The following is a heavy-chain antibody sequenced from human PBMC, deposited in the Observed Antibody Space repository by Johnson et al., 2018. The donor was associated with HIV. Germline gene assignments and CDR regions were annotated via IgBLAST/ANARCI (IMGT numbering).Heavy chain of an antibody. D-gene: IGHD2-15*01. V-gene: IGHV3-66*01. CDR3: SKDVLSLGYCSGGGCWEDAFDI. CDR2: IYSGGST. Sequence: VQLVESGGGLVKPGGSLRLSCAASGFTFSDYYMSWIRQAPGKGLEWVSVIYSGGSTYYADSVKGRFTISRDNSNNTLYLQMNSLRAEDTAVYYCSKDVLSLGYCSGGGCWEDAFDIWGQGTKVTVSS. J-gene: IGHJ3*02. CDR1: GFTFSDYY.